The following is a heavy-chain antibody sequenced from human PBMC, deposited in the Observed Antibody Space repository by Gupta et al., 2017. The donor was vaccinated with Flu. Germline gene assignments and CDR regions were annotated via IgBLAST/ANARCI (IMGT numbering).Heavy chain of an antibody. Sequence: EVQLVESGGGLVQPGRSLRLSCTASGFTFGDYAMSWVRQAPGKGLEWVGFIRSKAYGGTTEYAASVKGRFTISRDDSKSIAYLQMNSLKTEDTAVYYCTRDSSGYYYESVLKYWGQGTLVTVSS. V-gene: IGHV3-49*04. CDR2: IRSKAYGGTT. CDR3: TRDSSGYYYESVLKY. D-gene: IGHD3-22*01. CDR1: GFTFGDYA. J-gene: IGHJ4*02.